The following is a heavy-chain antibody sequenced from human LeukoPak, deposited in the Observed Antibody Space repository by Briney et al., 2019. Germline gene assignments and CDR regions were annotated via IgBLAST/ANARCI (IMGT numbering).Heavy chain of an antibody. CDR1: GYTFTSYD. Sequence: ASVKVSCKASGYTFTSYDINWVRQAAGQGLEWMGWMNPNTGEIGYAQKFQGRVTMTTDTSTSTAYMELRSLRSDDTAVYYCARGLASLWIQLWPPARRADAFDIWGQGTMVTVSS. V-gene: IGHV1-8*01. CDR3: ARGLASLWIQLWPPARRADAFDI. CDR2: MNPNTGEI. D-gene: IGHD5-18*01. J-gene: IGHJ3*02.